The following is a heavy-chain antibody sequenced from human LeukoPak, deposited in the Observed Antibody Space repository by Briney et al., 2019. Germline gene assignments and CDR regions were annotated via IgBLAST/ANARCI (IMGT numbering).Heavy chain of an antibody. CDR3: ARDNAGDYYYGMDV. V-gene: IGHV4-34*09. J-gene: IGHJ6*02. D-gene: IGHD3-10*01. Sequence: SETLSLTCAVYGGSFSGYYWSWIRQPPGRGLEWIGEINHSGSTNYNPSLKSRVTISVDTSKNQFSLKLSSVTAAVTAVYYCARDNAGDYYYGMDVWGQGTTVTVSS. CDR1: GGSFSGYY. CDR2: INHSGST.